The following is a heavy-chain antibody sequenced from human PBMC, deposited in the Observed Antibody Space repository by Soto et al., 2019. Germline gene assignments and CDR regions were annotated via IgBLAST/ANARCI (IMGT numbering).Heavy chain of an antibody. D-gene: IGHD3-10*01. V-gene: IGHV3-11*01. CDR1: GFILSDYY. CDR3: ASLYGSGSYFGYYYGMDV. CDR2: ISSSGSNI. J-gene: IGHJ6*02. Sequence: QVQLVESGGGLVKPGGSLRLSCAASGFILSDYYMSWIRQAPGKGLEWVSYISSSGSNIYYADSVKGRFTISRDSAKNPLYMQMNSLRAEDTAVYYCASLYGSGSYFGYYYGMDVWGQGTTVTVSS.